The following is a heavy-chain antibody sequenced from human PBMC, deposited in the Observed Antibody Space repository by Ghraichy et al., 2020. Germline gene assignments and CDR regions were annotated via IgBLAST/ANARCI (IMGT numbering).Heavy chain of an antibody. V-gene: IGHV3-66*01. Sequence: GGSLRLSCLAPKLSLSSHDMVWVRQAPGKGLEWVSLIYSGGTTDYADSVKGRFTVSRDSSKNILYLQMNNLRAEDTAVYYCSRDGGSGWYKSWGQGTLVTVSS. D-gene: IGHD6-19*01. CDR2: IYSGGTT. J-gene: IGHJ5*02. CDR3: SRDGGSGWYKS. CDR1: KLSLSSHD.